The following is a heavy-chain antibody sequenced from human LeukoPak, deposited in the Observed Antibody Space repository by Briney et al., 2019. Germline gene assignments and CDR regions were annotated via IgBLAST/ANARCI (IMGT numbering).Heavy chain of an antibody. D-gene: IGHD3-22*01. CDR1: GGSINSYY. J-gene: IGHJ4*02. Sequence: SETLSLTCTVSGGSINSYYWSWIRQPPGKGLECIGYIHYTGSTNYNPSLKSRVTISVDTSKNQFSLKLSSVTAADTAVYYCARDNYDNSGYYFDYWGQGTLVTVSS. CDR2: IHYTGST. CDR3: ARDNYDNSGYYFDY. V-gene: IGHV4-59*12.